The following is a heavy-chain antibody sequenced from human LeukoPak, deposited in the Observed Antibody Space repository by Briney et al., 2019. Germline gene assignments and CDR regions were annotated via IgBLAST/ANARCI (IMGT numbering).Heavy chain of an antibody. J-gene: IGHJ4*02. CDR3: AKISATMVWGVDRFDY. D-gene: IGHD3-10*01. Sequence: GGSLRLSCAASGFTFSSYGMHWVRQAPGKGLEWVAFIRYDGSNKYYADSVKGRFTISRDNSKNTLYLQMNSLRAEDTAVYYCAKISATMVWGVDRFDYWGQGTLVTVSS. CDR1: GFTFSSYG. V-gene: IGHV3-30*02. CDR2: IRYDGSNK.